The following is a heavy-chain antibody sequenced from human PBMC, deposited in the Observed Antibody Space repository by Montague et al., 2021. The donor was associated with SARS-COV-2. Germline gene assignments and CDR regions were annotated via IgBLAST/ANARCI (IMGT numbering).Heavy chain of an antibody. J-gene: IGHJ4*02. D-gene: IGHD3-10*01. Sequence: SETLSLTCTVSGYSINSNYYWGWNRQPPGKGLEWIGCSYHSGTTHYHPSLKSRVTISLDTSNNHFSLKVTSVTAADTAVYYCARAPYYGPGKPYQFDYWGRGTLVTVSS. V-gene: IGHV4-38-2*02. CDR3: ARAPYYGPGKPYQFDY. CDR1: GYSINSNYY. CDR2: SYHSGTT.